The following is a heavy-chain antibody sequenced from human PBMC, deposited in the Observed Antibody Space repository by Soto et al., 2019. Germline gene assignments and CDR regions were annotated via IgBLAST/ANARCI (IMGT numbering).Heavy chain of an antibody. V-gene: IGHV1-18*01. J-gene: IGHJ4*02. CDR3: ANADYDDDDY. Sequence: QVQLVQSGAEVKKPGASVKVSCKASGYTFHSSTISWLRQAPGQGLEWMGWIKAYSGKTNYAQKHQGRDTMTKDTTTHTDYMALGILSPYAATMYYTANADYDDDDYWGQGTLVTVSS. CDR2: IKAYSGKT. CDR1: GYTFHSST. D-gene: IGHD4-17*01.